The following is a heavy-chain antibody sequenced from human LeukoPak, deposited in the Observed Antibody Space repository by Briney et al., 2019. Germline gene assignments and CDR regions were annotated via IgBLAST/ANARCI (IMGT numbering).Heavy chain of an antibody. J-gene: IGHJ4*02. CDR3: ATPMDYRDSSGFHQGGD. CDR2: IKEDGSKK. CDR1: GFTFSGHW. Sequence: GGSLRLSCAASGFTFSGHWMTWVRQAPGKGLEWVANIKEDGSKKNYVDSVKGRFTISRDNAKNSLYLQLTSLRAEDTAMYYWATPMDYRDSSGFHQGGDWGQGTLVTVSS. V-gene: IGHV3-7*03. D-gene: IGHD3-22*01.